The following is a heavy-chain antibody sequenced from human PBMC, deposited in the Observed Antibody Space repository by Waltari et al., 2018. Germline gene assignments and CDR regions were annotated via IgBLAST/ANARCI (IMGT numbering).Heavy chain of an antibody. D-gene: IGHD6-6*01. J-gene: IGHJ3*02. CDR2: IIPILGIA. Sequence: QVQLVQSGAEVKKPGSSVKVSCKASGGTFSSYPISWVRQAPGQGLEWMGRIIPILGIANDAQKFQGRVTITADKSTSTAYMERSSLRSEDTAVYDWARDVPYSSSSGAFDIWGQGTMVTVSS. CDR3: ARDVPYSSSSGAFDI. V-gene: IGHV1-69*04. CDR1: GGTFSSYP.